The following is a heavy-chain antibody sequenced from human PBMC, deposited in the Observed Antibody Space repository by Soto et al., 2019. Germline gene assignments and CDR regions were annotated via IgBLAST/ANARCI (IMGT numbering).Heavy chain of an antibody. Sequence: SETLSLTCAVYGGSFSGYYWSWIRQPPGKGLEWIGEINHSGSTNYNPSLKSRVTISVDTSKNQFSLKLSSVTAADTAVYYCARARPWDIVVVVAATYPTFDYWGQGTLVTVSS. D-gene: IGHD2-15*01. CDR1: GGSFSGYY. CDR2: INHSGST. V-gene: IGHV4-34*01. J-gene: IGHJ4*02. CDR3: ARARPWDIVVVVAATYPTFDY.